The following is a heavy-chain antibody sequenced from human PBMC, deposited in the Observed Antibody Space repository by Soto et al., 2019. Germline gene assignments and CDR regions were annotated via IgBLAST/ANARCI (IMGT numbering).Heavy chain of an antibody. CDR1: GVPFSGYY. V-gene: IGHV4-34*01. Sequence: SSPLSLTCAFYGVPFSGYYWSWIRQSPGKGLEWIGEINHSGNTNYNPSLKSRVTMLVDASKNQFSLSLSSVTAADTAVYYCANLIVFHSSYYHDYWGHGTLVTVSS. D-gene: IGHD1-26*01. CDR3: ANLIVFHSSYYHDY. CDR2: INHSGNT. J-gene: IGHJ4*01.